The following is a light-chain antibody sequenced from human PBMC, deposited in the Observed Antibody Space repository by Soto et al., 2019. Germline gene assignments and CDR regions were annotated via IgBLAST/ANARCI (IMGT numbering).Light chain of an antibody. J-gene: IGKJ2*01. CDR2: WAS. CDR3: QQYYDTPYT. Sequence: DIVMTQSPDSLAVSLGERATINCRSSQSVLYSSNNKNHLAWYQQKSGEPPKLLIYWASTRESGVPDRFSGSGSGTDLTLTISSLQAADVALYYCQQYYDTPYTFGQGTKLEIK. V-gene: IGKV4-1*01. CDR1: QSVLYSSNNKNH.